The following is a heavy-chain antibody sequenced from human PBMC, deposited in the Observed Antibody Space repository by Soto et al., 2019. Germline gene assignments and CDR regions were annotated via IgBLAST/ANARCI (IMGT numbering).Heavy chain of an antibody. CDR3: APYGSRSYYYFDY. J-gene: IGHJ4*02. D-gene: IGHD3-10*01. V-gene: IGHV3-23*01. CDR1: GFIFSSYA. CDR2: ISGSGGST. Sequence: PGGSLRLSCAASGFIFSSYALSWVRQAPGKGLEWVSAISGSGGSTYYADSVKGRFTISRDNSKNTLYLQMNSLRAEDTAVYYCAPYGSRSYYYFDYWCQGTLVTVSS.